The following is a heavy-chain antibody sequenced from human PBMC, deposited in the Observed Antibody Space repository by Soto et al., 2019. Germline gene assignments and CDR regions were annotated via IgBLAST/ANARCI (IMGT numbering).Heavy chain of an antibody. V-gene: IGHV3-33*01. CDR3: ARNPEYSGYDWWVDY. CDR2: IWYDGSNK. J-gene: IGHJ4*02. D-gene: IGHD5-12*01. Sequence: QVPLVESGGGVVQPGRSLRLSCAASGFTFSSYGMHWVRQAPGKGLEWVAVIWYDGSNKYYADSVKGRFTISRDNSKNTLYLQMNSLRAEDTAVYYCARNPEYSGYDWWVDYLGQGTMVTVSS. CDR1: GFTFSSYG.